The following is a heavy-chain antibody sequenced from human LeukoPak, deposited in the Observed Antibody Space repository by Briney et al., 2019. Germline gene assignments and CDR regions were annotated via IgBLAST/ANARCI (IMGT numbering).Heavy chain of an antibody. Sequence: SVKVSCKASGGTFSSYAISWVRQAPGQGLEWMGGIIPIFGTANYAQKFQGRVTIAADESTSTAYMELSSLRSEDTAVYYCARDRGSDYGGNPAYYFDYWGQGTLVTVSS. J-gene: IGHJ4*02. CDR2: IIPIFGTA. CDR3: ARDRGSDYGGNPAYYFDY. CDR1: GGTFSSYA. D-gene: IGHD4-23*01. V-gene: IGHV1-69*13.